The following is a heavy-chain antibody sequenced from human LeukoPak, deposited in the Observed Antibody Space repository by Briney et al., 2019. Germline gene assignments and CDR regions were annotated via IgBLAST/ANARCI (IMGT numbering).Heavy chain of an antibody. J-gene: IGHJ4*02. CDR3: AKGSGAPRGRIAVAGPIDY. CDR2: ISGSGGST. V-gene: IGHV3-23*01. D-gene: IGHD6-19*01. Sequence: TGGSLRLSCAASGFTSSSYAMSWVRQAPGKWLEWVSAISGSGGSTYYADSVKGRFTISRDNSKNTLYLQMNSLRAEDTAVYYCAKGSGAPRGRIAVAGPIDYWGQGTLVTVSS. CDR1: GFTSSSYA.